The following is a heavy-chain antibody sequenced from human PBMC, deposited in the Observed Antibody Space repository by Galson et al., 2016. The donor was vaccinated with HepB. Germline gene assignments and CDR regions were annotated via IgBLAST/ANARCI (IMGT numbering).Heavy chain of an antibody. CDR2: IYHSGST. CDR1: ADSISNDGNY. CDR3: ARYFDH. J-gene: IGHJ4*02. V-gene: IGHV4-31*03. Sequence: TLSLTCTVSADSISNDGNYWSWTRQHPGKGLEFIGYIYHSGSTYYNPSLRSRVTISVDTPENQFSLKLSSVTAADTAVYYCARYFDHWGQGILVTVSS.